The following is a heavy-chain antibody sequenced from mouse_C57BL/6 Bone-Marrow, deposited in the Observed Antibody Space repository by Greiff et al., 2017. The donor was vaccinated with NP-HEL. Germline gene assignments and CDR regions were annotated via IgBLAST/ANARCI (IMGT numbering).Heavy chain of an antibody. J-gene: IGHJ1*03. V-gene: IGHV1-61*01. CDR2: IYPSDSET. D-gene: IGHD1-1*01. CDR3: ARTPITTVVARYWYFDV. Sequence: QVQLQQPGAELVRPGSSVKLSCKASGYTFTSYWMDWVKQRPGQGLEWIGNIYPSDSETHYNQKFKDKATLTVDKSSSTAYMQLSSLTSEDSAVYYCARTPITTVVARYWYFDVWGTGTTVTVSS. CDR1: GYTFTSYW.